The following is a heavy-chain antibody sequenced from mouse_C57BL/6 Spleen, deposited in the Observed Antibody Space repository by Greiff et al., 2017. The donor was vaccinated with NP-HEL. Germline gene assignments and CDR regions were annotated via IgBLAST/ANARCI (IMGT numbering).Heavy chain of an antibody. V-gene: IGHV1-64*01. CDR1: GYTFTSYR. D-gene: IGHD3-2*02. J-gene: IGHJ2*01. CDR3: ARSGQLRFSYYFDY. Sequence: QVQLQQPGAELVKPGASVKLSCKASGYTFTSYRMHWVKQRPGQGLEWIGMIHPNSGSTNYNEKFKSKATLTVDKSSSTAYMQLSSLTSEDSAVYYCARSGQLRFSYYFDYWGQGTTLTVSS. CDR2: IHPNSGST.